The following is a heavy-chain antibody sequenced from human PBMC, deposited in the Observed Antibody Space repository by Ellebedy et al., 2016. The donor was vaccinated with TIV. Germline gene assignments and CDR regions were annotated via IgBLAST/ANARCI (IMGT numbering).Heavy chain of an antibody. D-gene: IGHD1-26*01. CDR2: IKQDGSEK. Sequence: GGSLRLSCVASGFSFSSYWMSWVRLVQGKGPEWVANIKQDGSEKYYVDSVEGRFTISRDNAKNSLFLEMSSLRVDDTDVYYCVRDKIEGATTLDYWGQGTLVTISA. V-gene: IGHV3-7*03. J-gene: IGHJ4*02. CDR3: VRDKIEGATTLDY. CDR1: GFSFSSYW.